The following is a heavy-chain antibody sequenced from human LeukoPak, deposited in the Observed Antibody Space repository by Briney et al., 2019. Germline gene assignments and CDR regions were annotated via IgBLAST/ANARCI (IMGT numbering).Heavy chain of an antibody. V-gene: IGHV3-48*02. CDR3: ARVGFAGSSGGDY. D-gene: IGHD2-15*01. CDR2: IDSGGGAT. CDR1: GFTFSAYS. Sequence: AGGSLRLSCAASGFTFSAYSMNWVRQAPGKGLEWISFIDSGGGATYYADSVKGRFTISRDNAKNSLYLQMNGLRDEDTADYYCARVGFAGSSGGDYWGQGTLVTVSS. J-gene: IGHJ4*02.